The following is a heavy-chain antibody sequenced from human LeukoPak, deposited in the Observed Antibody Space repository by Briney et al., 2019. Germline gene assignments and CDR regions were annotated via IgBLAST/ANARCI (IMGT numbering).Heavy chain of an antibody. D-gene: IGHD4-23*01. V-gene: IGHV4-59*01. CDR1: GGSISSYY. Sequence: SETLSLTCTVSGGSISSYYWSWIRQPPGKGLEWIGHIYYGGSTNYNPSLKSRVTISVDTSKNQFSLKLRSVTAADTAVYYCARDSYGYGGVDYWGQGTLVTVSS. CDR3: ARDSYGYGGVDY. J-gene: IGHJ4*02. CDR2: IYYGGST.